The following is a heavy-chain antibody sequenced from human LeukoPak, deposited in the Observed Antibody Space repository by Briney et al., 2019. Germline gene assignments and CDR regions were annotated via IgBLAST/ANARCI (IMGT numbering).Heavy chain of an antibody. V-gene: IGHV1-18*01. CDR2: ISAYNGNT. D-gene: IGHD3-22*01. J-gene: IGHJ4*02. Sequence: ASVKLSCKASGYTFSSYGISWVRQAPGQGREWMGWISAYNGNTNYAQKFQGRVTMTTDTSTSTTYMELRSLRSDDTAVYCCARGNYYDSSGYFDYWGQGTLVTVSS. CDR3: ARGNYYDSSGYFDY. CDR1: GYTFSSYG.